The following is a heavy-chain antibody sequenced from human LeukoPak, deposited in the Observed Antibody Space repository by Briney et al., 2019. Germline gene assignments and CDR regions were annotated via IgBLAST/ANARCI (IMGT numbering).Heavy chain of an antibody. CDR3: AWSGPGGYSCY. D-gene: IGHD5-18*01. V-gene: IGHV1-46*01. CDR1: GYTFTTYY. J-gene: IGHJ4*02. CDR2: INPTGGST. Sequence: GASVKVSCRASGYTFTTYYMHWVRQAPGQGLEWMGIINPTGGSTNYAQKFQGRVTMTRDTSTSTVYMELSSLRSEDTAVYYCAWSGPGGYSCYWGQGTLVTVSS.